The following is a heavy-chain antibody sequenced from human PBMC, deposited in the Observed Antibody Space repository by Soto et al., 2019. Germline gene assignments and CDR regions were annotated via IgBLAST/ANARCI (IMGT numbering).Heavy chain of an antibody. CDR1: GFIFSSFA. CDR3: AKDRFCSGGSCYTDY. D-gene: IGHD2-15*01. CDR2: ISGSDGST. V-gene: IGHV3-23*01. J-gene: IGHJ4*02. Sequence: GGFLRLSCAASGFIFSSFAMSWVRQAPGKGLEWVSTISGSDGSTYYADSVQGRFTISRDNSKNTLSLQMNSLRAEDTAVYYCAKDRFCSGGSCYTDYWGQGTQVTVSS.